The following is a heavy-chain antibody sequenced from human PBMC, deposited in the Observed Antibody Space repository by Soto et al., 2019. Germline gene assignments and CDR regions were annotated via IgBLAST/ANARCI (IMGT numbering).Heavy chain of an antibody. D-gene: IGHD1-1*01. Sequence: EVQLLESGGGLVQPGGSLRLSCAVSGFSFSTYGVTWVRQAPGKGLEWVGGVSGGSGSTHYADSVKGRFTITRDDYKNTVYLQMNSLRVEDTAVYYCAKWNGYGDYWGQGTLVTVSS. CDR1: GFSFSTYG. V-gene: IGHV3-23*01. J-gene: IGHJ4*02. CDR2: VSGGSGST. CDR3: AKWNGYGDY.